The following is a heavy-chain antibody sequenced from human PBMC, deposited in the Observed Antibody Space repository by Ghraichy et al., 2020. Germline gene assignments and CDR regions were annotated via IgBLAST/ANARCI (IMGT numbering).Heavy chain of an antibody. Sequence: SVKVSCKAAGGTFSSYAISWVRQAPGHGLEWMGGIIPIFGTANYAQKFQGRVTITADESTSTAYMELSSLRSEDTAVYYCARDSERADIVVVVAANWFDPWGHGSLVTVSS. D-gene: IGHD2-15*01. V-gene: IGHV1-69*13. CDR1: GGTFSSYA. CDR2: IIPIFGTA. J-gene: IGHJ5*02. CDR3: ARDSERADIVVVVAANWFDP.